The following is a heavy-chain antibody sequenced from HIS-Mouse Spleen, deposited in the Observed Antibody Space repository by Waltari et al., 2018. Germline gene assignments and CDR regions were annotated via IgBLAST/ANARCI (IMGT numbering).Heavy chain of an antibody. CDR2: IKQDGSEK. Sequence: VQPGGSLRLSCAASGFTFSSYWMSWVRQAPGKGLEWVANIKQDGSEKYYVDSVKGRFTISRDNAKNSLYLQMNSLRAEDTAVYYCARESMTGDWVADYWGQGTLVTVSS. V-gene: IGHV3-7*01. J-gene: IGHJ4*02. CDR1: GFTFSSYW. D-gene: IGHD7-27*01. CDR3: ARESMTGDWVADY.